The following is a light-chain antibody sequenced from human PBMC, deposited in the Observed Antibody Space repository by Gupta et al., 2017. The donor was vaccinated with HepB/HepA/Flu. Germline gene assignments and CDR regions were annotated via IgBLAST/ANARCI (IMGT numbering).Light chain of an antibody. J-gene: IGKJ3*01. CDR3: QQNNTWLQT. V-gene: IGKV3-15*01. CDR1: QSIGNT. CDR2: GAS. Sequence: EIVMTQFPVTLSVSQGERATPSCRASQSIGNTLAWYQQRPGQSPRLLIYGASTRADGVPDRCSGGGFGKDFTLTISSLQAEDFAVYYCQQNNTWLQTFGPGTKVEIK.